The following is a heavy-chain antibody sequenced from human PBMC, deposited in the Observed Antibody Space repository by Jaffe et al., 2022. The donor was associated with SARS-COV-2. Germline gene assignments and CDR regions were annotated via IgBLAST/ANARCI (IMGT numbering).Heavy chain of an antibody. CDR3: ARDMLVSGQLLYWFDP. D-gene: IGHD3-3*01. CDR1: GDSVTTPNSF. CDR2: VHASGTA. Sequence: QVKLQESGPGLVKPSQTLSLTCTVSGDSVTTPNSFWSWIRQPAGRGLEWIGRVHASGTANYNPSLANRATVSLDTSQNHFSLKLTSVTAADTAVYYCARDMLVSGQLLYWFDPWGQGTLVTVSS. V-gene: IGHV4-61*02. J-gene: IGHJ5*02.